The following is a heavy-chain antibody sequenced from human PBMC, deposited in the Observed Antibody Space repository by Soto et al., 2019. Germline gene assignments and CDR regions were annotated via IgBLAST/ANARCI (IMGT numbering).Heavy chain of an antibody. D-gene: IGHD1-7*01. CDR1: GYTFTSYD. J-gene: IGHJ6*02. Sequence: QVQLVQSGAEVKKPGASVKVSCKASGYTFTSYDINWVRQATGQGLEWMGWMNPNSGNRGYAQKCQGRGTMTRNTSISTAYMELSSLRSEDTAVYYCARTPFLRYNWNCGQWRDVWGQGTTVTVSS. CDR3: ARTPFLRYNWNCGQWRDV. V-gene: IGHV1-8*01. CDR2: MNPNSGNR.